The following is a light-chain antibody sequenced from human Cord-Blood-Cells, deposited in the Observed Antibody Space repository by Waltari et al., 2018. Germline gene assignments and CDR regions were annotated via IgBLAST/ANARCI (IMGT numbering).Light chain of an antibody. CDR2: EVS. CDR3: SSYAGSNNWV. J-gene: IGLJ3*02. V-gene: IGLV2-8*01. Sequence: QSALTQPPSASGSPGQSVTISCTGTSSDVGCYNYVSWYQPHPGKAPNLMIYEVSTRPSGVPDRFSGSKSGNTASLTVSGLQAEDEADYYCSSYAGSNNWVFGGGTKLTVL. CDR1: SSDVGCYNY.